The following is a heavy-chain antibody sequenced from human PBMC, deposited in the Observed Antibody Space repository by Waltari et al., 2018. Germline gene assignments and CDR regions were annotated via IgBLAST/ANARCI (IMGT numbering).Heavy chain of an antibody. J-gene: IGHJ4*02. CDR3: AKDAFGNTYLDF. Sequence: QVNLVESGGGVVQPGGSLRLSCTTSGFTFSTFGMHRVRQAPGKGLEWVALIWFDGSDKFYADSVRGRFTISRDNSARTLYLDMDSLRLDDTAMYYCAKDAFGNTYLDFWGQGTLVTVSS. D-gene: IGHD2-2*02. CDR2: IWFDGSDK. CDR1: GFTFSTFG. V-gene: IGHV3-30*02.